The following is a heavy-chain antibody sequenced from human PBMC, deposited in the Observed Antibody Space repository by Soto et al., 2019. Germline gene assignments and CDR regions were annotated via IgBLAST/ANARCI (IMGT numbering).Heavy chain of an antibody. CDR3: AKLLVWGFGAFSDLYV. J-gene: IGHJ6*04. CDR2: ISYDGSHQ. Sequence: GGSLRLSCTASGFYFSSFGMHWVRQAPGKGLEWVTVISYDGSHQNYADSVKGRFTVSRDSSTNTLYLQMNSLRPDDTAVYYCAKLLVWGFGAFSDLYVWGKGTTVTVSS. D-gene: IGHD3-10*01. CDR1: GFYFSSFG. V-gene: IGHV3-30*18.